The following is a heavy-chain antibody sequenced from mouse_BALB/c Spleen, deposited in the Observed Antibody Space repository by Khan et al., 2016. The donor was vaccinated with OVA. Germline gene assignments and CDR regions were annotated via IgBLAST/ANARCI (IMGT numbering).Heavy chain of an antibody. CDR3: ARGDYNNTDEVGF. CDR1: GYIFTSYW. Sequence: QVQLKQSGAELVRPGASVKLSCKTSGYIFTSYWIHWVKQRSGQGLEWIARLYPGTGSIHYSEKFKGKVTLTADNSSRIAYLLLSHLTSEASAVYFWARGDYNNTDEVGFWGQGTLVTVAA. CDR2: LYPGTGSI. J-gene: IGHJ3*01. D-gene: IGHD2-13*01. V-gene: IGHV1S132*01.